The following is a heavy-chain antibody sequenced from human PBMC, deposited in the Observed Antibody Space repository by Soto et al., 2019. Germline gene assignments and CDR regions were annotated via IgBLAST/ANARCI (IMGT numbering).Heavy chain of an antibody. J-gene: IGHJ4*02. CDR1: GFTFRTYA. Sequence: GGSLRLSCAASGFTFRTYAMSWVRQAPGKGLEWVSGLFGNGGGISYADSVKGRFTISRDNSNNMLYLQMRSLRVEDTAVYCCAKDRQPDGLWPFDHWGQGTLVTVSS. D-gene: IGHD2-8*01. CDR2: LFGNGGGI. V-gene: IGHV3-23*01. CDR3: AKDRQPDGLWPFDH.